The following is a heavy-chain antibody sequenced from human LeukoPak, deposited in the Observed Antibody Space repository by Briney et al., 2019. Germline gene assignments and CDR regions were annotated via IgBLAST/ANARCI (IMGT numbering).Heavy chain of an antibody. V-gene: IGHV4-61*01. CDR1: GGSVSSGSYY. Sequence: SETLSLTCTVSGGSVSSGSYYWSWIRQPPGKGLEWIGYIYYSGSTNYNPSLKSRVTISVDTSKNQLSLKLSSVTAVDTAVYYCARDNQYYYDSSGYYYDYYYYGMDVWGQGTTVTVSS. CDR3: ARDNQYYYDSSGYYYDYYYYGMDV. CDR2: IYYSGST. J-gene: IGHJ6*02. D-gene: IGHD3-22*01.